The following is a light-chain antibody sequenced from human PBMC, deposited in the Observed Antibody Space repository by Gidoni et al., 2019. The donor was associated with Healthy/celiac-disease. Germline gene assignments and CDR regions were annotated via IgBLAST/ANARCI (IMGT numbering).Light chain of an antibody. V-gene: IGKV1-33*01. CDR3: QQYDNLLPWT. Sequence: GDRVTITCQASQDISNYLNWYQQKPGKAPKLLIYDASNLETGVPSRFSGSGSGTDFTFTISSLQPEDIATYYCQQYDNLLPWTFGQXTKVEIK. CDR2: DAS. CDR1: QDISNY. J-gene: IGKJ1*01.